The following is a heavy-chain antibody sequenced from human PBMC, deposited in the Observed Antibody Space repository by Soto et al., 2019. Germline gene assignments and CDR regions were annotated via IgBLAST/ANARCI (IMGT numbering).Heavy chain of an antibody. CDR3: AIIAVAGTDYYYGMDV. CDR2: IDPSDSYT. Sequence: GESLKISCKGSGYSFTSYWISWVRQMPGKGLEWMGRIDPSDSYTNYSPSFQGHVTISADKSISTAYLQWSSLKASDTAMYYCAIIAVAGTDYYYGMDVWGQGTTVTV. D-gene: IGHD6-19*01. J-gene: IGHJ6*02. CDR1: GYSFTSYW. V-gene: IGHV5-10-1*01.